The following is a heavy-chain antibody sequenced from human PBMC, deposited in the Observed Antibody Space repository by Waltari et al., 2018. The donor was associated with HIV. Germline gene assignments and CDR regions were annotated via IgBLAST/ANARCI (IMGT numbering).Heavy chain of an antibody. J-gene: IGHJ6*01. CDR3: ARDFAPGLAVDDDDGEFFYYGLDV. CDR1: GGSFSGYY. Sequence: QVHLEQWGTGLLRPSETLSLTCAVYGGSFSGYYWSWIRQSPGRGREWMGGVNHVGRTNYSPSLKGRVTVSVDTSKNQFSLTMRSVTAADTAVYYCARDFAPGLAVDDDDGEFFYYGLDVWGQGTTVTVSS. V-gene: IGHV4-34*01. CDR2: VNHVGRT. D-gene: IGHD6-19*01.